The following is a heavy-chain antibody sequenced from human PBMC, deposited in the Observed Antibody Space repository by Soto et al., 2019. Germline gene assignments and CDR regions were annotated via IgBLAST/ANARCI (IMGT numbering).Heavy chain of an antibody. D-gene: IGHD1-26*01. CDR1: GGTFSSYT. CDR2: IIPILGIA. J-gene: IGHJ5*02. CDR3: ARAPPSEGGLNWFDP. Sequence: GASVKVSCKASGGTFSSYTISWVRQAPGQGLEWMGRIIPILGIANYAQKFQGRVTITADKSTSTAYMELSSLRSEDTAVYYCARAPPSEGGLNWFDPWGQGTLVTVSS. V-gene: IGHV1-69*02.